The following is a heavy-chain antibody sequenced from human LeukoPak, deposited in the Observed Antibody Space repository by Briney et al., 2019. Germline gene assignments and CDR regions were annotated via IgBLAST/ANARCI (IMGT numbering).Heavy chain of an antibody. CDR1: GYTFTSYW. Sequence: GESLKISCKGSGYTFTSYWIGWVRQMPGKGLEWMGIIYPGDSDTRYSPSFQGQVTISADESISTAYLQWSSLKASDTAMYYCARRGIAAAGTSPNWFDPWGQGTLVTVSS. CDR2: IYPGDSDT. D-gene: IGHD6-13*01. J-gene: IGHJ5*02. V-gene: IGHV5-51*01. CDR3: ARRGIAAAGTSPNWFDP.